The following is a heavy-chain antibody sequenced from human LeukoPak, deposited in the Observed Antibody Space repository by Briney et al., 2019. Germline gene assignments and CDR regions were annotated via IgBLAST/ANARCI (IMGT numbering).Heavy chain of an antibody. CDR3: ARVFSTNYYDNRGWFDP. D-gene: IGHD3-22*01. Sequence: SETLSLTCTVSGDSISSYYWSWVRQPPGKGLEWIGYIYYSGSTNYNPSLKSRVTISVDTSKNQFSLKLSSVTAADTAVYYCARVFSTNYYDNRGWFDPWGQGTLVTVSS. CDR2: IYYSGST. CDR1: GDSISSYY. V-gene: IGHV4-59*01. J-gene: IGHJ5*02.